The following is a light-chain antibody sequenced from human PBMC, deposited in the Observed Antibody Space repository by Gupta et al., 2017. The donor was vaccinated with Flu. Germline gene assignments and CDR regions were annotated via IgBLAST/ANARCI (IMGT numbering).Light chain of an antibody. Sequence: TGTSNDVGSYKYVYCYQQPSGKAPQLMIYEVSSRPSGIYNRFSGFKSGNTAFLTIAGLQAEDEADYYCSSDTSRNTLRVFGGGTKLTVL. CDR1: SNDVGSYKY. J-gene: IGLJ3*02. CDR2: EVS. CDR3: SSDTSRNTLRV. V-gene: IGLV2-14*01.